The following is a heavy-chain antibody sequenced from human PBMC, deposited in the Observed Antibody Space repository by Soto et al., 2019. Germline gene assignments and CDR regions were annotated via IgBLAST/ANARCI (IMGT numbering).Heavy chain of an antibody. CDR1: GVSITSYY. D-gene: IGHD2-15*01. Sequence: SEALSLTCIVSGVSITSYYWSWIRQSAGGGLEWMGRINTDGLSTYSPSFKSRLTMSLDTSKNQVSLRLISVAAADTAVYFCARVPVAVAATEDYYGLDVWGQGTTVTVSS. J-gene: IGHJ6*02. V-gene: IGHV4-4*07. CDR3: ARVPVAVAATEDYYGLDV. CDR2: INTDGLS.